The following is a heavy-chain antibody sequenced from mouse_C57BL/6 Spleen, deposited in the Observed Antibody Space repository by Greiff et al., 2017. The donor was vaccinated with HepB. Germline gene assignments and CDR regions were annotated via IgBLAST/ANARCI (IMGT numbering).Heavy chain of an antibody. D-gene: IGHD1-1*01. CDR1: GYTFTSYW. CDR3: AKFITTVVARYYYAMDY. V-gene: IGHV1-55*01. CDR2: IYPGSGST. J-gene: IGHJ4*01. Sequence: QVQLQQPGAELVKPGASVKMSCKASGYTFTSYWITWVKQRPGQGLEWIGGIYPGSGSTNYNEKFKSKATLTVDTSSSTAYMQLSSLTSEDSAVYYCAKFITTVVARYYYAMDYWGQGTSVTVSS.